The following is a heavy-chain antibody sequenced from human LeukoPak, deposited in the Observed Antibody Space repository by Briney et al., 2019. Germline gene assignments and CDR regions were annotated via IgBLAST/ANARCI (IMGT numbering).Heavy chain of an antibody. J-gene: IGHJ4*02. CDR1: GFTFSSYA. D-gene: IGHD3-10*01. CDR2: ISGSGGST. CDR3: AKDILLWFGNDY. V-gene: IGHV3-23*01. Sequence: GGSLRLSCAASGFTFSSYAMSWVRQAPGKGLEWVSAISGSGGSTYYADSVKGRFTISRDNSKDTLYLQMNSLRAEDTAVYYCAKDILLWFGNDYWGQGTLVTVSS.